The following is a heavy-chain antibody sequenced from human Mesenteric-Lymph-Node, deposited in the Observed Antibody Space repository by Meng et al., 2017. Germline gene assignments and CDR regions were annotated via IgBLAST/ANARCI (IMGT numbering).Heavy chain of an antibody. CDR1: GFTFSSYA. V-gene: IGHV3-23*01. Sequence: GGSLRLSCAASGFTFSSYAMSWVRQAPGKGLEWVSAISGSGGSTYYADSVKGRFTISRDNSKNTLYLQMNSLRAEDTAVYYCAKGRGYFDWLVSDYYGMDVWGQGTTVTVSS. CDR2: ISGSGGST. J-gene: IGHJ6*02. CDR3: AKGRGYFDWLVSDYYGMDV. D-gene: IGHD3-9*01.